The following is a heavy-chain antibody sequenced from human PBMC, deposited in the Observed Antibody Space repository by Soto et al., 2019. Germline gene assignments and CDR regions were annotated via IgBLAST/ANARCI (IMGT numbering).Heavy chain of an antibody. Sequence: SETLSLTYAVYGGSFSCHYWTWIRQPPGTGLEWIGEINYSGSTNYNPSLKSRVTISVDTSKNQFSLKLTSVTAADTAVYYCARDKITGLFDYWGQGTLVTVSS. CDR1: GGSFSCHY. CDR3: ARDKITGLFDY. J-gene: IGHJ4*02. V-gene: IGHV4-34*01. D-gene: IGHD2-8*02. CDR2: INYSGST.